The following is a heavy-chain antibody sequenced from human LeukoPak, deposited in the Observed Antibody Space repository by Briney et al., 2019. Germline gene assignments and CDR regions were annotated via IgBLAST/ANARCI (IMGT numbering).Heavy chain of an antibody. D-gene: IGHD2-15*01. Sequence: VASVKVSCKASGGTFSSYAISWVRQAPGQGLEWMGRIIPIFGTANYAQKFQGRVTITTDGSTSTAYMELSSLRSEDTAVYYCARTKNSYTDINTAWFDPWGQGTLVTVSS. CDR3: ARTKNSYTDINTAWFDP. CDR2: IIPIFGTA. J-gene: IGHJ5*02. CDR1: GGTFSSYA. V-gene: IGHV1-69*05.